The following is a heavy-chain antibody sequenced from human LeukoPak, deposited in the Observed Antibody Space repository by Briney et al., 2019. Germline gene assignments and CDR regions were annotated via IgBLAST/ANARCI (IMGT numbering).Heavy chain of an antibody. D-gene: IGHD3-22*01. CDR1: GFTFSRYW. CDR3: AREVYYYDSSGFYYSGGFGY. J-gene: IGHJ4*02. CDR2: IKQDGSEK. Sequence: PGGSLRLSCAASGFTFSRYWMSWVRQAPGKGLEWVANIKQDGSEKYYVDSVEGRFTISRDNAKNSLYLQMNSLRAEDTAVYYCAREVYYYDSSGFYYSGGFGYWGQGTLLTVSS. V-gene: IGHV3-7*01.